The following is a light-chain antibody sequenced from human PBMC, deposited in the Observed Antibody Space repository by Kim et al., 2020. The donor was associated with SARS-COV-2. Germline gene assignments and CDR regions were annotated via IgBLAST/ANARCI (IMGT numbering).Light chain of an antibody. CDR2: DAS. CDR1: QRIYSNS. Sequence: LSPGESATLSCKASQRIYSNSVAWYQHKPGQTPRLLIYDASSRATAIADRFSGSGSGTDFTLTISRLEPEDFAVYYCQQYGSSPTFGQGTKVDIK. J-gene: IGKJ1*01. V-gene: IGKV3-20*01. CDR3: QQYGSSPT.